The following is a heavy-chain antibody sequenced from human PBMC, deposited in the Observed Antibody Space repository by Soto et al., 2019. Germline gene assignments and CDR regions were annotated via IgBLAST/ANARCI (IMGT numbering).Heavy chain of an antibody. CDR2: ISGSGGST. J-gene: IGHJ4*02. V-gene: IGHV3-23*01. Sequence: GGSLRLSCAASGFTFSSYAMSWVRQAPGKGLEWVSAISGSGGSTYYADPVKGRFTISRDNSKNTLYLQMNSLRAEDTAVYYCAKPQYYYDSSGYYYGYFDYWGQGTLVTVSS. D-gene: IGHD3-22*01. CDR3: AKPQYYYDSSGYYYGYFDY. CDR1: GFTFSSYA.